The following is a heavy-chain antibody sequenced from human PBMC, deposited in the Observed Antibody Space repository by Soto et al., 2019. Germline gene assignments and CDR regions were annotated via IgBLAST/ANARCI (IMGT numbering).Heavy chain of an antibody. CDR1: GGSFSGYY. D-gene: IGHD2-15*01. V-gene: IGHV4-34*01. CDR3: VRVARFGRWLLARAAYFDY. CDR2: INHSGST. Sequence: SETLSLTCAVYGGSFSGYYWSWIRQPPGKGLEWIGEINHSGSTNYNPSLKSRVTISVDTSKNQFSLKLSSVTAADTAVYYCVRVARFGRWLLARAAYFDYWGQGTLVTVSS. J-gene: IGHJ4*02.